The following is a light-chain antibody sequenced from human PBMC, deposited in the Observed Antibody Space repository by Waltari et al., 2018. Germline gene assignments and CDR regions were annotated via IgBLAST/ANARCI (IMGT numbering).Light chain of an antibody. CDR1: GSDIGGFNY. CDR3: CSYTTTTTWV. CDR2: GVS. V-gene: IGLV2-14*03. Sequence: QSALTQPASVSGSPGQSITISCSGTGSDIGGFNYVSWYQQRPGKAPKLLIYGVSHRPSVVSDRFSGSKSGNRASLTISGLQAEDDSDYYCCSYTTTTTWVFGGGTKLTVL. J-gene: IGLJ3*02.